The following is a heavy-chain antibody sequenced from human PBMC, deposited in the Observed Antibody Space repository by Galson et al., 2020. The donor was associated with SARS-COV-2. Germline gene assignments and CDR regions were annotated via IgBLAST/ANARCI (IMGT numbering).Heavy chain of an antibody. CDR2: LDWDDDK. Sequence: SGPTLVKPTQTLTLTCTSSGFSLSTSGMCVSWIRQPSGKALEWPALLDWDDDKYYSTSLKTRLTISKDTSKNQVVLTMTNMDPVDTATYYCARTKVLWFGELSPLNYYYGMDVWGQGTTVTVSS. CDR1: GFSLSTSGMC. CDR3: ARTKVLWFGELSPLNYYYGMDV. J-gene: IGHJ6*02. V-gene: IGHV2-70*01. D-gene: IGHD3-10*01.